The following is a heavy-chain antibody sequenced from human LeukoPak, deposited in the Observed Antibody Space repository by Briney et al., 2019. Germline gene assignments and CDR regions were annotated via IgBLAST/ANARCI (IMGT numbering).Heavy chain of an antibody. CDR2: IYHSGST. J-gene: IGHJ4*02. Sequence: PSQTLSLTCTVSGGSISSGGYYWSWIRQPPGKGLEWIGYIYHSGSTYYNPSLKSRVTISVDRSKNQFSLKLSSVTAADTAVYYCARTPYYVWGSYRPYYFDYWGQGTLVTVSS. CDR3: ARTPYYVWGSYRPYYFDY. V-gene: IGHV4-30-2*01. CDR1: GGSISSGGYY. D-gene: IGHD3-16*02.